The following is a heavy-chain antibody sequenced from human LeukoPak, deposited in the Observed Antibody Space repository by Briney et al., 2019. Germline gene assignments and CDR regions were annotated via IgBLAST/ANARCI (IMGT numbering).Heavy chain of an antibody. CDR2: INPNSGGT. J-gene: IGHJ4*02. Sequence: ASVKVSCKASGYTFTGYYMHGVRQAPGQGLEWMGWINPNSGGTNYAQKFQGRVTMTRETSISTAYMELSRLRSDDTAVYYCARIPSSGWTKRLYYFDYWGQGTLVTVSS. CDR3: ARIPSSGWTKRLYYFDY. CDR1: GYTFTGYY. D-gene: IGHD6-19*01. V-gene: IGHV1-2*02.